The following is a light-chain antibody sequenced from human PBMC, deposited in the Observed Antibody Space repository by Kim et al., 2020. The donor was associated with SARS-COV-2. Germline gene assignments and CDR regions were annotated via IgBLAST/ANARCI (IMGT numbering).Light chain of an antibody. CDR3: CSYAGSSTHVV. Sequence: QSASVSGSPGQSITISCTGTSSDVGSYNLVSWYQQHPGKAPKLMIYESSKRPSGVSNRFSGSKSGNTASLTIPGLQAEDEADYYCCSYAGSSTHVVFGGGTQLTVL. J-gene: IGLJ2*01. V-gene: IGLV2-23*01. CDR1: SSDVGSYNL. CDR2: ESS.